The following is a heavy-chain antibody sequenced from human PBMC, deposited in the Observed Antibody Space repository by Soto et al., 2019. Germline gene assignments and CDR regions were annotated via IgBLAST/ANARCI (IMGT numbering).Heavy chain of an antibody. CDR1: GYTFTSYG. V-gene: IGHV1-18*01. D-gene: IGHD2-15*01. CDR3: ARPANYKTQYCSGGSCYSVFGGIDV. CDR2: ISAYNGNT. J-gene: IGHJ6*02. Sequence: QVQLVQSGAEVKKPGASVKVSCKASGYTFTSYGISWVRQAPGQGLEWMGWISAYNGNTNYAQKLQGRVTMTTDTSTSIAYMELRSLTSDDTAGYYCARPANYKTQYCSGGSCYSVFGGIDVWGQGTTVTVSS.